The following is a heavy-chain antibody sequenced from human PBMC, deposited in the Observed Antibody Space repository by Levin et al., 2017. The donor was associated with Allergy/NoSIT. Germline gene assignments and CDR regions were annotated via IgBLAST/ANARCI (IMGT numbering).Heavy chain of an antibody. Sequence: GESLKISCAASGFTFSSYSMNWVRQAPGKGLEWVSSISSSSSYIYYADSVKGRFTISRDNAKNSLYLQMNSLRAEDTAVYYCARESDRWTYYDFWSGYYREQIDYWGQGTLVTVSS. CDR1: GFTFSSYS. CDR2: ISSSSSYI. J-gene: IGHJ4*02. D-gene: IGHD3-3*01. CDR3: ARESDRWTYYDFWSGYYREQIDY. V-gene: IGHV3-21*01.